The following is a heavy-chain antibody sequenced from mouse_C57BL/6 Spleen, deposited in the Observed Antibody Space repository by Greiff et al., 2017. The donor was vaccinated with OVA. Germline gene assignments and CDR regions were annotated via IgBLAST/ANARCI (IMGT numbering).Heavy chain of an antibody. CDR3: TRREYGILYYAMDY. Sequence: EVQGVESGTVLARPGASVKMSCKTSGYTFTSYWMHWVKQRPGQGLEWIGAIYPGNSDTSYNQKFKGKAKLTAVTSASTAYMELSSLTNEDSAVYYCTRREYGILYYAMDYWGQGTSVTVSS. CDR1: GYTFTSYW. CDR2: IYPGNSDT. D-gene: IGHD2-10*02. J-gene: IGHJ4*01. V-gene: IGHV1-5*01.